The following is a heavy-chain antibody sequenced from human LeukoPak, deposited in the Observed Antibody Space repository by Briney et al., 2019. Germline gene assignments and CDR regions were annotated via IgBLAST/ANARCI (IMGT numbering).Heavy chain of an antibody. Sequence: SVKVSCKASGGTFSSYVISWVRQAPGQGLEWMGGIIPIFGTANYAQKFQGRVTITADESTSTAYMELSSLRSEDTAVYYCARDLANGDYVYWGQGTLVTVSS. V-gene: IGHV1-69*13. CDR3: ARDLANGDYVY. CDR2: IIPIFGTA. CDR1: GGTFSSYV. J-gene: IGHJ4*02. D-gene: IGHD4-17*01.